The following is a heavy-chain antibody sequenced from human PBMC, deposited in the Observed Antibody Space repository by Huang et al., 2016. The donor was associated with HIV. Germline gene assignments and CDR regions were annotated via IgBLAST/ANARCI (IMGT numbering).Heavy chain of an antibody. J-gene: IGHJ4*02. CDR1: GDTPPESS. CDR3: ATEGLWGEGNTLDY. CDR2: LNPEDGER. Sequence: QVQLTQSGAEVKKPGASVKVSCKISGDTPPESSMHWVRQAPGKGLEWMGRLNPEDGERVYEQRCQGRGTMTEDTTTDTAYLELSSLRSEDTAVYYCATEGLWGEGNTLDYWGQGTLVTVSS. D-gene: IGHD3-10*01. V-gene: IGHV1-24*01.